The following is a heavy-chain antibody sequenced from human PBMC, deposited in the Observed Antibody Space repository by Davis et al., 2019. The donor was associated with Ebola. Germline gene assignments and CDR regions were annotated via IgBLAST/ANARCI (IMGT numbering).Heavy chain of an antibody. D-gene: IGHD6-13*01. V-gene: IGHV1-46*01. CDR3: ARGIAAAGDDY. J-gene: IGHJ4*02. Sequence: ASVKVSCKASGYTFTSYYMHWVRQAPGQGLEWMGIINPSGGSTSYAQKFQGRVTMTRDTSISTAYMELSRLRSDDTAVYYCARGIAAAGDDYWGQGTLVTVSS. CDR1: GYTFTSYY. CDR2: INPSGGST.